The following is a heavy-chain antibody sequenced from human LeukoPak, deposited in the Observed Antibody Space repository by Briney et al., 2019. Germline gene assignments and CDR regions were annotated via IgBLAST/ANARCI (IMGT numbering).Heavy chain of an antibody. J-gene: IGHJ4*02. D-gene: IGHD5-18*01. V-gene: IGHV1-2*02. Sequence: GASVKVSCKASGYTFTSYGISWVRQAPGQGLEWMGWINPNSGGTNYAQKFQGRVTMTRDTSISTAYMELSRLRSDDTAVYYCARSYSYGYLDYWGQGTLVTVSS. CDR3: ARSYSYGYLDY. CDR2: INPNSGGT. CDR1: GYTFTSYG.